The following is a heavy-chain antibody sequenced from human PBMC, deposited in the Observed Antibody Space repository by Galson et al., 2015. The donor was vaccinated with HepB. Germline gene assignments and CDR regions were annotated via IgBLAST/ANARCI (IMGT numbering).Heavy chain of an antibody. D-gene: IGHD6-19*01. CDR2: ISGSGAST. V-gene: IGHV3-23*01. Sequence: SLRLSCAASGFTFSRYAMTWVRQVPGKGLEWVSVISGSGASTYYADSVKGRFTISRDNAKNSLYLQMNSLRVEDTAVYYCARESGYSSAWGQGTLVTVSS. CDR1: GFTFSRYA. J-gene: IGHJ5*02. CDR3: ARESGYSSA.